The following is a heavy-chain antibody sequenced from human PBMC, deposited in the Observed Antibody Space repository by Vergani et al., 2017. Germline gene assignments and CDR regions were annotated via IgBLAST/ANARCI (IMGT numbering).Heavy chain of an antibody. CDR2: ISWNSNSI. CDR3: ARYFGTSSGGDWCDP. J-gene: IGHJ5*02. D-gene: IGHD6-6*01. Sequence: EVQLEESGGGLVLPGRSLRLSCVASGFTSAGYAMHWVRQAPGKGLEWVSGISWNSNSIGYADSVKGRFTISRDNAKNSLYLQMNSLRAEDTALYYCARYFGTSSGGDWCDPWRHCTLVAVST. CDR1: GFTSAGYA. V-gene: IGHV3-9*02.